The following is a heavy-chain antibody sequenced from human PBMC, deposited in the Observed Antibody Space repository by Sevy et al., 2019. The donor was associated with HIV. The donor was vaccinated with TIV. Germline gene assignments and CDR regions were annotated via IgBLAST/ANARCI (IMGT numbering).Heavy chain of an antibody. V-gene: IGHV1-69*13. CDR3: ARDRAGYSSDAFDI. D-gene: IGHD5-18*01. Sequence: ASVKVSCKASGGTFSSFGITWVRQAPGQGPEWMGRIIPVLNIANHAQKFQGRVTITADEPTSTAYMEMSSLRSDDTAVYYCARDRAGYSSDAFDIWGQGTMVTVSS. J-gene: IGHJ3*02. CDR2: IIPVLNIA. CDR1: GGTFSSFG.